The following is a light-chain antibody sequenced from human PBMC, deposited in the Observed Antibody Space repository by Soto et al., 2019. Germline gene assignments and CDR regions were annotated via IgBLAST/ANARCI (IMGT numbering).Light chain of an antibody. J-gene: IGKJ4*01. V-gene: IGKV3-15*01. CDR1: QSVGSN. Sequence: EIVMTQSPATLSVSPGERATLSCRASQSVGSNVAWYQQKPGQAPRLLIYGASSRATGIPARVSGSGSGTDFTLTISRLEPEDFAVYYCQQYSSSPPLTFGGGTKVDIK. CDR2: GAS. CDR3: QQYSSSPPLT.